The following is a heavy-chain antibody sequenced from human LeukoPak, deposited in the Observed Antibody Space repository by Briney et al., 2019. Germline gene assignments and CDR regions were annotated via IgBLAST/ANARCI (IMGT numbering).Heavy chain of an antibody. CDR2: ISNDGSSR. V-gene: IGHV3-30-3*01. Sequence: GGSVRLSCAASGFIFSNYAMHWVRQAPGKGLDWVALISNDGSSRYYADSVKGRFTLSRDNSKNTLYLQMNSLGAEDTALYYCARYAWSLGPAPGTPLFDYWGQGALATVSS. J-gene: IGHJ4*02. CDR3: ARYAWSLGPAPGTPLFDY. CDR1: GFIFSNYA. D-gene: IGHD6-13*01.